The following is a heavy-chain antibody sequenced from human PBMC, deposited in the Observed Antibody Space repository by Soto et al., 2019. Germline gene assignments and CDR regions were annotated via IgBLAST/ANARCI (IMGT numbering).Heavy chain of an antibody. CDR2: IYYSGST. CDR1: GGSISSGGYY. Sequence: SETLSLTCTVSGGSISSGGYYWSWIRQHPGKGLEWIGYIYYSGSTYYNPSLKSRVTMSVDTSKNQFSLKLSSVTAADTAVYYCARDRDQWLADYYGMDVWGQGTTVTAP. CDR3: ARDRDQWLADYYGMDV. V-gene: IGHV4-31*03. D-gene: IGHD6-19*01. J-gene: IGHJ6*02.